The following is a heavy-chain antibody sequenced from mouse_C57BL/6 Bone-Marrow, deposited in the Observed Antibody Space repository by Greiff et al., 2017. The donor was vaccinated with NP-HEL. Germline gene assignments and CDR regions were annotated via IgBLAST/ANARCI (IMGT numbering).Heavy chain of an antibody. V-gene: IGHV1-81*01. J-gene: IGHJ4*01. CDR3: ARIVPGYAMDY. CDR1: GYTFTSYG. Sequence: LVESGAELARPGASVKLSCKASGYTFTSYGISWVKQRTGQGLEWIGEIYPRSGNTYYIEKFKGKATLTADKSSSTAYMELRSLTSEDSAVYFCARIVPGYAMDYWGQGTSVTVSS. CDR2: IYPRSGNT.